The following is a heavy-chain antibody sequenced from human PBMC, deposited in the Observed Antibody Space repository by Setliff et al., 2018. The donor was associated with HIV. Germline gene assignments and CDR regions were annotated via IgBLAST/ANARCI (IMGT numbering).Heavy chain of an antibody. D-gene: IGHD3-16*02. V-gene: IGHV1-18*01. CDR1: GYTFTTSG. CDR3: ARGIKLVGGVIVGSMDV. Sequence: ASVKVSCKTSGYTFTTSGISWVRQAPGQGLEWMGWISAYTGNTNYAQKFHGRVSMTTDSSTSTGYMELTSLRSDDTAVYYCARGIKLVGGVIVGSMDVWGKGTTVTVSS. J-gene: IGHJ6*03. CDR2: ISAYTGNT.